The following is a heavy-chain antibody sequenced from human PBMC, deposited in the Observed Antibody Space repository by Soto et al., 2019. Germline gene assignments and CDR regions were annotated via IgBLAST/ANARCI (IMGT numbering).Heavy chain of an antibody. CDR1: GYTFTNYA. CDR2: INAGNGNT. D-gene: IGHD3-10*01. J-gene: IGHJ3*02. CDR3: ARDRGYPDSFNI. Sequence: GASVKVSCKTSGYTFTNYAMHWVRQAPGQRLEWMGWINAGNGNTKYSKKFQGRVTITSDTSATTAYMELNSLRVEDTAVYYCARDRGYPDSFNIWGQGTMVTVSS. V-gene: IGHV1-3*01.